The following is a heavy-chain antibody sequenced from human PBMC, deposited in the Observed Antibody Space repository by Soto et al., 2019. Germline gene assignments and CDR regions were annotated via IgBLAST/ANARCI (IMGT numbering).Heavy chain of an antibody. J-gene: IGHJ4*02. CDR3: AIEYSSSPPDYPIGY. D-gene: IGHD6-6*01. CDR2: IIPIFGTA. CDR1: GGTFSSYS. V-gene: IGHV1-69*01. Sequence: QVQLVQSGAEVKKPGSSVKVSCTASGGTFSSYSISWVRQAPGQGLEWMGGIIPIFGTANYAQKFQGRVTITADESTSTAYMELSSLRSEDTAVYYCAIEYSSSPPDYPIGYWGQGTMVTVSS.